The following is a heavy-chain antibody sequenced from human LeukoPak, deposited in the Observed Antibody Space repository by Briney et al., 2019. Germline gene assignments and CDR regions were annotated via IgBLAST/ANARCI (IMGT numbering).Heavy chain of an antibody. CDR1: GGSINSYY. Sequence: SETLSLTCTVSGGSINSYYWSWIRQPPGKGLEWIGYIYYSGSTNYNPSLKSRVTISVDTSKNQFSLKLSSVTAADTAVYYCAGGRRDSGSYGSFVYYYYYYMDVWGKGTTVTVSS. V-gene: IGHV4-59*01. CDR2: IYYSGST. CDR3: AGGRRDSGSYGSFVYYYYYYMDV. J-gene: IGHJ6*03. D-gene: IGHD3-10*01.